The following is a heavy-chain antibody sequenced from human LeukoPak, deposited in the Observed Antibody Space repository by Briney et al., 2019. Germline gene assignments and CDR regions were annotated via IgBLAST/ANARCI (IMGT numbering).Heavy chain of an antibody. CDR2: IYTSGST. CDR3: ARDAPTYYDFWSGYYYGMDV. J-gene: IGHJ6*02. V-gene: IGHV4-4*07. D-gene: IGHD3-3*01. CDR1: GGSISSYY. Sequence: SETLSLTCTVSGGSISSYYWCWIRQPAGKGLEWIGRIYTSGSTNYNPSLKSRVTMSVDTSKNQFSLKLSSVTAADTAVYYCARDAPTYYDFWSGYYYGMDVWGQGTTVTVSS.